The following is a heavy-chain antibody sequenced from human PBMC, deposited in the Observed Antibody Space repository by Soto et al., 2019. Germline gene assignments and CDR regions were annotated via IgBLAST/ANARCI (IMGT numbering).Heavy chain of an antibody. CDR1: GLTLSSYD. Sequence: GGSLRLSCAASGLTLSSYDMRWVRQAPGKGLEWVSAISGSGGSTYYADSVKGRFTVSRDNSKNTLYLQMNSLRVDDTAVYYCARDTNGLSYWGQGTLVTVSS. CDR3: ARDTNGLSY. D-gene: IGHD2-8*01. CDR2: ISGSGGST. V-gene: IGHV3-23*01. J-gene: IGHJ4*02.